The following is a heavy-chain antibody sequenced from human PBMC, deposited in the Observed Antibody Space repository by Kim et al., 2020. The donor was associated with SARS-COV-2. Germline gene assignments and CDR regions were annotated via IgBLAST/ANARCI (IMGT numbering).Heavy chain of an antibody. CDR2: IYYSGST. D-gene: IGHD2-2*01. CDR1: GGSISSSSYY. J-gene: IGHJ6*02. Sequence: SETLSLTCTVSGGSISSSSYYWGWIRQPPGKGLEWIGSIYYSGSTYYNPSLKSRVTISVDTSKNQFSLKLSSVTAADTAVYYCASLLVVPAANNYGMDVWGQGTTVTVSS. CDR3: ASLLVVPAANNYGMDV. V-gene: IGHV4-39*01.